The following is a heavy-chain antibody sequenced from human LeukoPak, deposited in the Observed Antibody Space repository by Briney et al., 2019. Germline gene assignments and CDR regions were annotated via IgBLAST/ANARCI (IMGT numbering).Heavy chain of an antibody. V-gene: IGHV4-59*08. CDR3: LRRARNSIGRYSDY. Sequence: SETLSLTCTVSGGSISSYYWSWIRQAPGKGLEWIGRIYYNGNTNYNPSLQSRVTISLDSTKSQLYLKLRSMTAADTAFSSGLRRARNSIGRYSDYWGQGTLVTVSS. CDR2: IYYNGNT. J-gene: IGHJ4*02. CDR1: GGSISSYY. D-gene: IGHD6-19*01.